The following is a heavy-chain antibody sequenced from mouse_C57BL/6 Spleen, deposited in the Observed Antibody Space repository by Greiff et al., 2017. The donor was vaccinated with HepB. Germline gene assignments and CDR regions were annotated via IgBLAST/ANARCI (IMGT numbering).Heavy chain of an antibody. CDR3: ARLGYDRFAY. Sequence: VQLQQSGAELARPGASVKLSCKASGYTFTSYGISWVKQRTGQGLEWIGEIYPRSGNTYYNEKFKGKATLLADKSSSTAYMELRSLTSEDSAVYFCARLGYDRFAYWGQGTLVTVSA. CDR1: GYTFTSYG. V-gene: IGHV1-81*01. D-gene: IGHD2-12*01. J-gene: IGHJ3*01. CDR2: IYPRSGNT.